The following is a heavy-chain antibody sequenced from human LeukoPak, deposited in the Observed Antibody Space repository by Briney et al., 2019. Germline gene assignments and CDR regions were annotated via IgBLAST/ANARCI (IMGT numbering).Heavy chain of an antibody. CDR3: AREAGDPAPFDY. V-gene: IGHV4-39*07. CDR1: GGSISGSSYH. J-gene: IGHJ4*02. Sequence: SETLSLTCTVSGGSISGSSYHWGWIRQSPGKGLEWIGSIYYSGSTYYNPSLKSRVTISVDTSKNQFSLKLSSVTAADTAVYYCAREAGDPAPFDYWGQGTLVTVSS. CDR2: IYYSGST. D-gene: IGHD4-17*01.